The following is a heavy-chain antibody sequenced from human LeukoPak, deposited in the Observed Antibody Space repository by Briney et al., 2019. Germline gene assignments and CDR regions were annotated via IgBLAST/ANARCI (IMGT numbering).Heavy chain of an antibody. J-gene: IGHJ6*03. CDR1: GYTLTELS. V-gene: IGHV1-24*01. Sequence: ASVKVSCKVSGYTLTELSMHWVRQAPGKGLEWMGGFDPEDGETIYAQKFQGRVIMTEDTSTDTAYMELSSLRSEDTAVYYCATGIVGPARPYYYYYMDVWGKGTTVTISS. D-gene: IGHD1-26*01. CDR3: ATGIVGPARPYYYYYMDV. CDR2: FDPEDGET.